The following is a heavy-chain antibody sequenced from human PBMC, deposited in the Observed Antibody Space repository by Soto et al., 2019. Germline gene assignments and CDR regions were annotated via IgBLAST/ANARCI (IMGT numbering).Heavy chain of an antibody. J-gene: IGHJ4*02. V-gene: IGHV3-30-3*01. CDR3: ARNWGYSYGYPPGY. CDR1: GFTFSSYT. D-gene: IGHD5-18*01. Sequence: QVQLVESGGGVVQPGRSLRLSCAASGFTFSSYTMHWVRQAPGKGLEWVAVISYDGSDKYYADSVKGRFTISRDNSKNTLYLQMHSLRPEATAVYYCARNWGYSYGYPPGYWGQGTLVTVS. CDR2: ISYDGSDK.